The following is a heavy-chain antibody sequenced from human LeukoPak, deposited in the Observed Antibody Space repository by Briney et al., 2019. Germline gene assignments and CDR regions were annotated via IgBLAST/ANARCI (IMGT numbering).Heavy chain of an antibody. D-gene: IGHD5-12*01. V-gene: IGHV3-7*01. CDR1: GFTFNTYW. CDR2: IKQDGSEK. J-gene: IGHJ6*02. Sequence: GGSLRLPCAASGFTFNTYWMSWVRQAPGKGLEWVANIKQDGSEKYYVDSVKGRFTISRDNAKNSLYLQMNSLRAEDTAVYYCARDKGYSGYDWFYGMDVWGQGTTVTVSS. CDR3: ARDKGYSGYDWFYGMDV.